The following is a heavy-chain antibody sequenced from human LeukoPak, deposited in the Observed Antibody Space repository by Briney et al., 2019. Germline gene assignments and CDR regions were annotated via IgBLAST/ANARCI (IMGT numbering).Heavy chain of an antibody. CDR1: GFTFSSYS. Sequence: GGSLRLSCAASGFTFSSYSMNWVRRAPGKGLEWVSSISSSSSYIYYADSVKGRFTISRDNAKNSLYLQMNSLRAEDTAVYYCARDFWMLTSYYYYYMDVWGKGTTVTVSS. CDR3: ARDFWMLTSYYYYYMDV. CDR2: ISSSSSYI. J-gene: IGHJ6*03. V-gene: IGHV3-21*01. D-gene: IGHD1-1*01.